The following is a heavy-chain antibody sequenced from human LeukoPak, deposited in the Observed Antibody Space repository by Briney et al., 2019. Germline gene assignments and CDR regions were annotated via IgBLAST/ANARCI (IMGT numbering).Heavy chain of an antibody. V-gene: IGHV3-23*01. CDR1: GFTFSNYA. CDR3: ARDYYYDSSGYYYVDY. Sequence: GGSLRLSCAASGFTFSNYAMSWVRQAPGKGLEWVSTISGGGGGTYYADSVKGRFTISRDNSKNTLYLQMNSLRAEDTAVYYCARDYYYDSSGYYYVDYWGQGTLVTVSS. CDR2: ISGGGGGT. D-gene: IGHD3-22*01. J-gene: IGHJ4*02.